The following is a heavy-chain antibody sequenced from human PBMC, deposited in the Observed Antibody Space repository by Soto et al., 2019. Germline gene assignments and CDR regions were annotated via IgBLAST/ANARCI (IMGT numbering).Heavy chain of an antibody. Sequence: QGQLVQSGAEEKKPGASVKVSCKASGYTFTSYAMHWVRQAPGQRLEWMGWINAGNGNTKYSQKFQGRVTITRDTSASTAYMELSNLRSEDTAVYYCARSIVVVTALDYWGQGTLVTVSS. CDR3: ARSIVVVTALDY. V-gene: IGHV1-3*05. D-gene: IGHD2-21*02. CDR2: INAGNGNT. J-gene: IGHJ4*02. CDR1: GYTFTSYA.